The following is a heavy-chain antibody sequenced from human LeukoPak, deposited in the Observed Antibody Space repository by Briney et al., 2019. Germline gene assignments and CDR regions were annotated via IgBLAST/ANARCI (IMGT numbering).Heavy chain of an antibody. J-gene: IGHJ4*02. CDR3: AKDSMVRGVPVYFDY. V-gene: IGHV3-30*04. CDR1: GFTFSNYA. D-gene: IGHD3-10*01. CDR2: ISYDGSNK. Sequence: PGGSLRLSCAASGFTFSNYAMHWVRQAPGKGLEWVAVISYDGSNKYYADSVKGRFTISRDNSKNTLYLQMNSLRAEDTALCYCAKDSMVRGVPVYFDYWGQGTLVTVSS.